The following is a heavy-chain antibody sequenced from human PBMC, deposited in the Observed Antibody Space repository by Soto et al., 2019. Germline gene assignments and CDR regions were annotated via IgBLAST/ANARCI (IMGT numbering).Heavy chain of an antibody. Sequence: QVQLQESGPGLVKPSETLSLTCTVSGGSISSYYWSWIRQPAGKGLEWIGRIYASGSTKYNPSPKSRVSMSVDTSKYQFSLRLTSVTAAATAVYYCAISLGGVGAYWGQGTLVTVSS. CDR1: GGSISSYY. D-gene: IGHD3-16*01. CDR2: IYASGST. J-gene: IGHJ4*02. CDR3: AISLGGVGAY. V-gene: IGHV4-4*07.